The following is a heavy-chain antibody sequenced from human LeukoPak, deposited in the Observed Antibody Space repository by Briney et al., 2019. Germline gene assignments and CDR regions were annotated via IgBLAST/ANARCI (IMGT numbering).Heavy chain of an antibody. Sequence: KSGGSLRLSCAASGFTFDDYGMSWIRQPPGKGLGWIGSIYYSGSTYYNPSLKSRVTISVDTSKNQFSLKLSSVTAADTAVYYCARHKDAFDIWGQGTMVTVSS. CDR2: IYYSGST. V-gene: IGHV4-39*01. CDR1: GFTFDDYG. J-gene: IGHJ3*02. CDR3: ARHKDAFDI.